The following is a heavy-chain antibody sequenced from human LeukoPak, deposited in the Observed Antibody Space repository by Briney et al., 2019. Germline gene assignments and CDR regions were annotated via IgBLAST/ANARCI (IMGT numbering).Heavy chain of an antibody. V-gene: IGHV3-7*01. CDR3: AREKEGYCSRTSCYLDYYYYYMDV. Sequence: GGSLRLSCAASGFTFSRYWMTWVRQAPGKGLEWVANIKQDGSEKYYVDSVKGRFTISRDNAKNSLYLQMNSLRAEDTAVYYCAREKEGYCSRTSCYLDYYYYYMDVWGKGTTVTISS. CDR2: IKQDGSEK. J-gene: IGHJ6*03. CDR1: GFTFSRYW. D-gene: IGHD2-2*01.